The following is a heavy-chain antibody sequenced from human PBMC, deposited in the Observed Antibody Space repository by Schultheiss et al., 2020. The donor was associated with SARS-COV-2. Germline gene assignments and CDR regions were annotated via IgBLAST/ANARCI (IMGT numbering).Heavy chain of an antibody. V-gene: IGHV4-59*12. CDR3: ARATSGDYRLNEYYFDY. J-gene: IGHJ4*02. D-gene: IGHD4-17*01. Sequence: SQTLSLTCTVSGDSISSYYWSWIRQPPGKGLEWIGYIYYSGSTNYNPSLKSRVTISVDTSKNQFSLKLNSVTAADTAVYYCARATSGDYRLNEYYFDYWGQGTLVTVSS. CDR1: GDSISSYY. CDR2: IYYSGST.